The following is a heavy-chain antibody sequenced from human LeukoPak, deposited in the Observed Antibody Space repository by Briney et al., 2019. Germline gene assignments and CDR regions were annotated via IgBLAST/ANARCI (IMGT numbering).Heavy chain of an antibody. CDR2: IYYSGST. V-gene: IGHV4-59*08. D-gene: IGHD6-13*01. CDR1: GGSISSYY. J-gene: IGHJ4*02. CDR3: AGGSSSSWYSFDY. Sequence: SETLSLTCTVSGGSISSYYWSWIRQPPGKGLEWIGYIYYSGSTNYNPSLESRVTISVDTSKNQFSLKLSSVTAADTAVYYCAGGSSSSWYSFDYWGQGTLVTVSS.